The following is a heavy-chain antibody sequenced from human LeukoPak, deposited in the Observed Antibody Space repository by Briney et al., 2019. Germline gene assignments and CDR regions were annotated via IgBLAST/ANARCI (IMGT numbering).Heavy chain of an antibody. D-gene: IGHD3-22*01. CDR1: GFTFSSYA. CDR2: ISYDGSNK. J-gene: IGHJ4*02. Sequence: GGSLRLSCAASGFTFSSYAMHWVRQAPGKGLEWVAVISYDGSNKYYADSAKGRFTISRDNSKNTLYLQMNSLRAEDTAVYYCARDGSSSGSPFDYWGQGTLVTVSS. CDR3: ARDGSSSGSPFDY. V-gene: IGHV3-30-3*01.